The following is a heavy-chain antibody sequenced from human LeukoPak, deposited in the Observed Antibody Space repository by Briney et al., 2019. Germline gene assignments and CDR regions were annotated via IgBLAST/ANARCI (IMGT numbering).Heavy chain of an antibody. CDR3: ARAISMVRGLIYYGMDV. D-gene: IGHD3-10*01. V-gene: IGHV3-7*01. J-gene: IGHJ6*02. CDR1: GFIFSTAW. CDR2: INQDGSEK. Sequence: RGSLRLSCAASGFIFSTAWMIWVRQAPGKGLEWVAIINQDGSEKYYVDSVKGRFTISRDNAKNSLYLQMNSLRAEDTAVYYCARAISMVRGLIYYGMDVWGQGTTVTVSS.